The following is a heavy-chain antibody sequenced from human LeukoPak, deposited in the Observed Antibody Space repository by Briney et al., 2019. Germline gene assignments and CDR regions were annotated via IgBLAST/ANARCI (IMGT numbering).Heavy chain of an antibody. CDR3: ARWGGGYNYFDY. V-gene: IGHV3-48*04. Sequence: GGSLRLSCAASGVTFSSYSMNWVRHAPGKGQEWVSYITSGSSTIYYADSVKGRFTISRDNTKNSLYLQMNSLGAEDSAVYYCARWGGGYNYFDYWGQGTLVTVSS. CDR2: ITSGSSTI. D-gene: IGHD1-26*01. CDR1: GVTFSSYS. J-gene: IGHJ4*02.